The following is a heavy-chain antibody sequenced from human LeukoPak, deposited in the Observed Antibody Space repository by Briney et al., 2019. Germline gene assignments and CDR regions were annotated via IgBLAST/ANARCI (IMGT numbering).Heavy chain of an antibody. Sequence: ASVKVSCKASGYTFTSYGISWVRQAPGQGLEWMGWINPNSGGTNYAQKFQGRVTMTRDTSISTAYMELSRLRSGDTAVYYCAREPTTYYDILTGYPRGYFQHWGQGTLVTVSS. J-gene: IGHJ1*01. V-gene: IGHV1-2*02. CDR2: INPNSGGT. D-gene: IGHD3-9*01. CDR1: GYTFTSYG. CDR3: AREPTTYYDILTGYPRGYFQH.